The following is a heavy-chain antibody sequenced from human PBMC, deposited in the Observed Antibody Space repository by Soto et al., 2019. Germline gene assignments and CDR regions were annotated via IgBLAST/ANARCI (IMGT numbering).Heavy chain of an antibody. Sequence: ASETLSLTCTVSGGSISSSSYYWGWIRQPPGKGLEWIGSIYYSGSTYYNPSLKSRVTISVDTSKNQFSLKLSSVTAADTAVYYCARSIVVVVAPQLFDYWGQGTLVTVSS. D-gene: IGHD2-15*01. V-gene: IGHV4-39*01. CDR1: GGSISSSSYY. CDR3: ARSIVVVVAPQLFDY. J-gene: IGHJ4*02. CDR2: IYYSGST.